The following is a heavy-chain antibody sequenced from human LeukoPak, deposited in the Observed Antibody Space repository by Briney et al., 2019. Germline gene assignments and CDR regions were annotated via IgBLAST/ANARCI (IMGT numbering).Heavy chain of an antibody. CDR2: ISGNGINT. D-gene: IGHD3-16*01. CDR1: GFTFNIYA. CDR3: ARGVSD. V-gene: IGHV3-23*01. Sequence: GGSLRLSCATSGFTFNIYAMNWVRQAPGKGLEWVSIISGNGINTYYADSVKGSFTISRDDSKNTLYLQMNSLRADDTAIYYCARGVSDWGQGTLVTVAS. J-gene: IGHJ4*02.